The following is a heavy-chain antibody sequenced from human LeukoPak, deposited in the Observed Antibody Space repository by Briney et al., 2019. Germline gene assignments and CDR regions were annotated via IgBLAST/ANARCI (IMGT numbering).Heavy chain of an antibody. CDR3: ARVGGFPRVRGVIP. CDR1: GGTFSSYA. CDR2: IIPIFGTA. D-gene: IGHD3-10*01. V-gene: IGHV1-69*13. Sequence: GASVKVSCKASGGTFSSYAISWVRQAPGQGLEWMGGIIPIFGTANYAQKFQGRVTITADESTSTAYMELSSLRSEDTAVYYCARVGGFPRVRGVIPWGQETLVTVS. J-gene: IGHJ5*02.